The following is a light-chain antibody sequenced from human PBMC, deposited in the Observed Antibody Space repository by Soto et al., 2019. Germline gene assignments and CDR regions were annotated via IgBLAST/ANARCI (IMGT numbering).Light chain of an antibody. CDR1: QSVNSW. Sequence: DIQMTQSPSTLSASLGDRVTITCRTSQSVNSWVAWYQQKPGKAPHLLIYEASSLQSGVPSRFSGSGSGTEFTLAISSLQPDDFAAYYCQQYNSYPWTFGQGTKVEIK. CDR2: EAS. J-gene: IGKJ1*01. V-gene: IGKV1-5*03. CDR3: QQYNSYPWT.